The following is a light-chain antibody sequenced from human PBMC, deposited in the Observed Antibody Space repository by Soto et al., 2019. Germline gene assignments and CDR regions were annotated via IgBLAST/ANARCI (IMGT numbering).Light chain of an antibody. CDR2: DAS. Sequence: EIVLTQSPATVSLSTGERATLSCRASQSVSSYLAWYQQKPGQAPRLLIYDASNRATGIPARFSGSGSGTDFTLTISRLESEDFAVYYWQQRSNFITFGQGTRLEIK. CDR1: QSVSSY. CDR3: QQRSNFIT. J-gene: IGKJ5*01. V-gene: IGKV3-11*01.